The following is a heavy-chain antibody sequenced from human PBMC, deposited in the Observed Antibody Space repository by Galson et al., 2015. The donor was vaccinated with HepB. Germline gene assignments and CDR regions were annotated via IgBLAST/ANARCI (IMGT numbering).Heavy chain of an antibody. J-gene: IGHJ4*02. CDR1: GFTFSSYG. CDR2: IWYDGSNK. CDR3: ARDLVVRGVSSFDY. V-gene: IGHV3-33*08. Sequence: SLRLSCAASGFTFSSYGMHWVRQAPGKGLEWVAVIWYDGSNKYYADSVKGRFTISRDNSKNTLYLQMNSLRAEDTAVYYCARDLVVRGVSSFDYWGQGTLVTVSS. D-gene: IGHD3-10*01.